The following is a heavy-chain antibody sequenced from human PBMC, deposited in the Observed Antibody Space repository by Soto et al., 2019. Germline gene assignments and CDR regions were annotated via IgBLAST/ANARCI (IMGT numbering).Heavy chain of an antibody. Sequence: PSETLSLTCTVSGVSFSSYYWTWIRQPPGEGLEWIGYISNSGSTNYNPSLKSRVTISVGTSRNQLSLKLSSVTGADTAIYYCARGRSGSFDYWGQGTLVTVSS. D-gene: IGHD1-26*01. CDR1: GVSFSSYY. CDR2: ISNSGST. CDR3: ARGRSGSFDY. V-gene: IGHV4-59*12. J-gene: IGHJ4*02.